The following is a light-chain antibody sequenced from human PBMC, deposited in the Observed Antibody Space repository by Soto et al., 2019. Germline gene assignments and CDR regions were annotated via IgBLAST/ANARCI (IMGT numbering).Light chain of an antibody. J-gene: IGKJ4*01. CDR2: DAS. V-gene: IGKV1-9*01. Sequence: IQLTQSPSSLSASVGDRVTITCRASQGISSYLAWYQQKPGKVPKRLIYDASTLQSGVPSRFSGSGSGTDFTLTISSLQPEDFSTYYCQQLYRYPLTFGGGTKVEIK. CDR3: QQLYRYPLT. CDR1: QGISSY.